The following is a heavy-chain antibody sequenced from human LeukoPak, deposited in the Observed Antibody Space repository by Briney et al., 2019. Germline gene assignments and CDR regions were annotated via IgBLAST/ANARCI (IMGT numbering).Heavy chain of an antibody. D-gene: IGHD2-15*01. CDR3: ARESGCSGGSCWPWFDP. J-gene: IGHJ5*02. V-gene: IGHV3-30-3*01. Sequence: PGGSLRLSCAASGFTFSSYAMHWVRQAPGKGLEWVAVTSYDGSNKYYADSVKGRFTISRDNSKNTLYLQMNSLRAEDTAVYYCARESGCSGGSCWPWFDPWGQGTLVTVSS. CDR2: TSYDGSNK. CDR1: GFTFSSYA.